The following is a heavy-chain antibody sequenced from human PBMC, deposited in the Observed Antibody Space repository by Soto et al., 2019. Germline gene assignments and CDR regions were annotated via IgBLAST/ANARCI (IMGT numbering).Heavy chain of an antibody. CDR3: ARDTSNSFDY. V-gene: IGHV1-18*01. J-gene: IGHJ4*02. D-gene: IGHD2-2*01. Sequence: HVQLVQSGGELKKPGASVKASCNTSGYTFNTYFITWVRQAPGQGLEWMGWISPHNGNTNYAEKFQGRVTMTTDTITKTAYMELRNLRFDDTAVYYCARDTSNSFDYWGQGTLVTVSS. CDR2: ISPHNGNT. CDR1: GYTFNTYF.